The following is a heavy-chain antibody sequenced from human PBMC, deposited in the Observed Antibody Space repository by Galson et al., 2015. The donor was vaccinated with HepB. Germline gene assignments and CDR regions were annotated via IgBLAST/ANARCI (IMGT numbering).Heavy chain of an antibody. V-gene: IGHV1-24*01. J-gene: IGHJ6*02. D-gene: IGHD1-26*01. CDR1: GYTLTELS. CDR2: FDPEDGET. Sequence: SVKVSCKVSGYTLTELSMHWVRQAPGKGLEWMGGFDPEDGETIYAQKFQGRVTMTEDTSTDTAYMELSSLRSEDTAVYYCATVGGATIGYYYGMDVWGQGTTVTVSS. CDR3: ATVGGATIGYYYGMDV.